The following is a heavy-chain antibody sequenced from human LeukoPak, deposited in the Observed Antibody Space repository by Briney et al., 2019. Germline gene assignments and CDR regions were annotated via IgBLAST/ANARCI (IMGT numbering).Heavy chain of an antibody. V-gene: IGHV3-74*01. J-gene: IGHJ4*02. Sequence: GGSLRLSCAASGFTFSTYWMQWVRQAPGKGLMWVSRIISDGSSTSYADSVKGRFTISRDNAKNTLYLQMNSLRAEDTALYYCVREPRVPLHPYSSGVFDNWGQGTLVTVSS. CDR3: VREPRVPLHPYSSGVFDN. CDR2: IISDGSST. CDR1: GFTFSTYW. D-gene: IGHD6-19*01.